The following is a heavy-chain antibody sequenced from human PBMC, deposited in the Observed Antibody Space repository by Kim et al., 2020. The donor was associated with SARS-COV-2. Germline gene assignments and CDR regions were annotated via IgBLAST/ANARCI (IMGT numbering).Heavy chain of an antibody. V-gene: IGHV4-59*01. Sequence: SETLSLTCTVSGGSISSYYWSWIRQPPGKGLEWIGYIYYSGSTNYNPSLKSRVTISVDTSKNQFSLKLSSVTAADTAVYYCARDHSYYGSGSYRLLTLDYGMDVWGQGTTVTVSS. CDR2: IYYSGST. J-gene: IGHJ6*02. D-gene: IGHD3-10*01. CDR3: ARDHSYYGSGSYRLLTLDYGMDV. CDR1: GGSISSYY.